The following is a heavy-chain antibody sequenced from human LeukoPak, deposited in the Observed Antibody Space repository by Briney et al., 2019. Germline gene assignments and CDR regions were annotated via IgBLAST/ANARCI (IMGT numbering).Heavy chain of an antibody. D-gene: IGHD3-10*01. CDR3: AKDRAVVRGVWSAFDF. J-gene: IGHJ3*01. CDR1: GFTFSSYA. V-gene: IGHV3-30-3*01. CDR2: ISYAGSNK. Sequence: PGRSLRLSCAASGFTFSSYAMHWVRQSPGKGLEWVAAISYAGSNKYYADFVKGRFTISRDNSKSTLYLQMNSLRVEDTAVYYCAKDRAVVRGVWSAFDFWGQGTMVTVSS.